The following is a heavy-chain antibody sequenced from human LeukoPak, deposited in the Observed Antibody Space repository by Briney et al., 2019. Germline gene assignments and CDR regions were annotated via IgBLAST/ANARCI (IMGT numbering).Heavy chain of an antibody. CDR3: ARRTMAVSGFDY. J-gene: IGHJ4*02. CDR2: INPNRGDT. D-gene: IGHD6-19*01. V-gene: IGHV1-2*02. CDR1: GYTFTDYY. Sequence: ASVKVSCKASGYTFTDYYIYWVRQAPGQGLEWMGWINPNRGDTNYAQKFQGRVTMTRDTSISTAYMKLSRLRSDDTAVYYCARRTMAVSGFDYWGQGTLVTVSS.